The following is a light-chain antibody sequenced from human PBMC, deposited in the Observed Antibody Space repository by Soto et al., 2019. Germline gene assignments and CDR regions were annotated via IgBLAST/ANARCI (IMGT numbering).Light chain of an antibody. CDR1: SEHSRYA. CDR2: LNSDGTS. Sequence: QSVLTQSPSASASLGASVKLTCTLSSEHSRYAIAWHQQQPQKGPRHLMRLNSDGTSIKGDGIPDRFSVSRSGAEHYLTISSLQSEDEADYYCHTWGTGIQVFGGGTKLTVL. CDR3: HTWGTGIQV. V-gene: IGLV4-69*01. J-gene: IGLJ3*02.